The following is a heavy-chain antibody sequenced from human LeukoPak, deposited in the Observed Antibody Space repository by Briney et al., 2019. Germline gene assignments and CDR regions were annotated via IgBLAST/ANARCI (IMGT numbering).Heavy chain of an antibody. J-gene: IGHJ6*02. V-gene: IGHV1-46*01. CDR3: ARTITGNYYYYYGMDV. D-gene: IGHD5-12*01. CDR2: INPSGGST. Sequence: ASVKVSCKASGYTFTSYYMHWVRQAPGQGLEWMGIINPSGGSTSYAQKFQGRVTMTRDTSTSTAYMELSSLRSEDTAVYYCARTITGNYYYYYGMDVWGQGTTVTVSS. CDR1: GYTFTSYY.